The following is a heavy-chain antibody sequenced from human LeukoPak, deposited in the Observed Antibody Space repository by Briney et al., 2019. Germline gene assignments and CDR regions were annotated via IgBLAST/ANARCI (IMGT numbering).Heavy chain of an antibody. Sequence: SETLSLTCTVSGGSVRGDRYYWNWIRQPPGKGLEWIGYIYYSGSTYYNPSLKSRVTISVDTSKNQFSLKLSSVTAADTAVYYCARDPGYSYGPGWFDPWGQGTLVTVSS. CDR2: IYYSGST. J-gene: IGHJ5*02. D-gene: IGHD5-18*01. V-gene: IGHV4-30-4*08. CDR3: ARDPGYSYGPGWFDP. CDR1: GGSVRGDRYY.